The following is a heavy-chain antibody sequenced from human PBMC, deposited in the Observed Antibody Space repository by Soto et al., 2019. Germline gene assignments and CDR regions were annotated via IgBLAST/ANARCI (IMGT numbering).Heavy chain of an antibody. Sequence: QVQLQESGPGLVKPSETLSLTCTVSGGTISSWYWSWIRQPPGKGLEWIGYIYYSGSTNCNPSLKRRATISVDTSKNQFSLKLSSVTAADTAVYYCASRYGSAIDYWGQGTLVTVSS. V-gene: IGHV4-59*08. CDR1: GGTISSWY. J-gene: IGHJ4*02. D-gene: IGHD1-26*01. CDR2: IYYSGST. CDR3: ASRYGSAIDY.